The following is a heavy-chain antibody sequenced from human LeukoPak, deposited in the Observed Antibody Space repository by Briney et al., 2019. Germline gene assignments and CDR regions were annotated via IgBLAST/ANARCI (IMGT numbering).Heavy chain of an antibody. Sequence: PGGSLRLSCAASGFTFSSYEMNWVRQAPGKGLEWVANIKQDGSEKYYVDSVKGRFTISRDNAKNSLYLQMNSLRAEDTAVYYCARTIVVVVAATPAFDIWGQGTMVTVYS. D-gene: IGHD2-15*01. CDR2: IKQDGSEK. CDR3: ARTIVVVVAATPAFDI. CDR1: GFTFSSYE. V-gene: IGHV3-7*01. J-gene: IGHJ3*02.